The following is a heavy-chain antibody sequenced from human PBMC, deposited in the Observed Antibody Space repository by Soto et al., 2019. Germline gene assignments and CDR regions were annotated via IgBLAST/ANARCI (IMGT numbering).Heavy chain of an antibody. D-gene: IGHD2-21*02. CDR3: ARRRYCGYDCYHKHYYGMDV. V-gene: IGHV1-69*08. CDR1: GDTFSSYT. CDR2: IIPVLTTT. Sequence: QVQLVQSGAEVKMPGSSVKVSCRASGDTFSSYTVNWLRQAPGRGLEWMGRIIPVLTTTDYAQKFRGRVTIKADKSSNTVYMELTSLSSDDTAVYYCARRRYCGYDCYHKHYYGMDVWGQGTTVTV. J-gene: IGHJ6*02.